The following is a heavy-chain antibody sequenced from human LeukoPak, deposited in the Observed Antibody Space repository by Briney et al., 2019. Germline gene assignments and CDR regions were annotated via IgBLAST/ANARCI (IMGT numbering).Heavy chain of an antibody. CDR1: GGFMRSGDYY. J-gene: IGHJ1*01. Sequence: SQTLSLTCTVSGGFMRSGDYYWSWIRQPPGKGLEWIGYIYYSGSTYYNPSLKSRVTISVDTSKNQFSLKLSSVTAADTAVYYCASSNSVVGYFQHWGQGTLVTVSS. V-gene: IGHV4-30-4*08. CDR3: ASSNSVVGYFQH. CDR2: IYYSGST. D-gene: IGHD2/OR15-2a*01.